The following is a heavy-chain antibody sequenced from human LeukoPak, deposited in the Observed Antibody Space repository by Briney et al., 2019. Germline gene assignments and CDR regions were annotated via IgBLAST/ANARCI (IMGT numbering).Heavy chain of an antibody. Sequence: SETLSLTCTVSGGSVVSSNYHWGWIRQPPGKGLEWVGSLHYYGTTYYNPSLKSRVTISVDTSKNQFSLKLTSVTAADTVVYYCARGGTTWTYYWGQGTLVTVSS. J-gene: IGHJ4*02. D-gene: IGHD1/OR15-1a*01. CDR2: LHYYGTT. CDR3: ARGGTTWTYY. V-gene: IGHV4-39*07. CDR1: GGSVVSSNYH.